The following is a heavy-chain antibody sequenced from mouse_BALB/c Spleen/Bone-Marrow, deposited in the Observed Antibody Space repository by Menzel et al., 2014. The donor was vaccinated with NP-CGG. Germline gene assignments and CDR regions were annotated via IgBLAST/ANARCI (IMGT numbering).Heavy chain of an antibody. D-gene: IGHD2-4*01. CDR3: ARGYDYGFAY. CDR1: GFTFSSFG. Sequence: DVQLVESGGGLVQPGGSRKLSCAASGFTFSSFGMHWVRQAPEKGLEWVAYISSGSSTIYYVDTVKGRFTISRDNPKNTLFLQMTSLRSEDTAMYYCARGYDYGFAYWGQGTLVTVSA. CDR2: ISSGSSTI. V-gene: IGHV5-17*02. J-gene: IGHJ3*01.